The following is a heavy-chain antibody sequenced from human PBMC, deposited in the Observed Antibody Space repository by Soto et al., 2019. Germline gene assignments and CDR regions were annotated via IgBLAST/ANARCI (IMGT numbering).Heavy chain of an antibody. CDR2: INHSGST. CDR3: ARGPLIYYYDSSGDHYYIDY. CDR1: GGSFSGFY. J-gene: IGHJ4*02. D-gene: IGHD3-22*01. Sequence: ASETLSLTRAVYGGSFSGFYWSWVPPPPGKGLDWIGEINHSGSTNYNPSLKSRVTISVDTSKNQFSLKLSSVTAADTAVYYCARGPLIYYYDSSGDHYYIDYWGQGTLVTVSS. V-gene: IGHV4-34*01.